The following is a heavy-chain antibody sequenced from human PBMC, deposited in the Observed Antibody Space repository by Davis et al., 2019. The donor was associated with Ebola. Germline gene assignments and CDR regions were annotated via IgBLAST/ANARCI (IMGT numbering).Heavy chain of an antibody. CDR1: GYSINRGFT. V-gene: IGHV4-38-2*02. CDR3: ARHFSSGTYPLEY. D-gene: IGHD3-10*01. CDR2: IYHSGST. J-gene: IGHJ4*02. Sequence: GSLRLSCTVSGYSINRGFTWGWIRQPPGKGLEWIGSIYHSGSTNYSPSLKSRVTISADTSKKQFYLKLSSVTAADTAVYYCARHFSSGTYPLEYWGPGTLVTVSS.